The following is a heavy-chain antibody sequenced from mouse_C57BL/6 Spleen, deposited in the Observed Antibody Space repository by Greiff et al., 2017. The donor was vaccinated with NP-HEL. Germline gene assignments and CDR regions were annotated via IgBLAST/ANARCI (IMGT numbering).Heavy chain of an antibody. J-gene: IGHJ2*01. CDR3: ARQGGITTVVAPFPY. CDR2: ISSGGSYT. Sequence: EVQGVESGGDLVKPGGSLKLSCAASGFTFSSYGMSWVRQTPDKRLEWVATISSGGSYTYYPDSVKGRFTISRDNAKNTLYLQMSSLKSEDTAMYYCARQGGITTVVAPFPYWGQGTTLTVSS. D-gene: IGHD1-1*01. V-gene: IGHV5-6*01. CDR1: GFTFSSYG.